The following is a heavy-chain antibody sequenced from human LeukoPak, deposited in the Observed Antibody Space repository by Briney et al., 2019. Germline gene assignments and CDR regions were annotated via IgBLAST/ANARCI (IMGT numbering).Heavy chain of an antibody. Sequence: ASVKVSCKASGYTFTSYGISWVRQAPGQGLEWMGWISAYNGNTNYAQKLQGRVTMTTDTSTSTAYMELRSLRSDDTAVYYCAIRVGATGHDAFDIWGQGTMVTVSS. CDR2: ISAYNGNT. D-gene: IGHD1-26*01. CDR3: AIRVGATGHDAFDI. V-gene: IGHV1-18*01. J-gene: IGHJ3*02. CDR1: GYTFTSYG.